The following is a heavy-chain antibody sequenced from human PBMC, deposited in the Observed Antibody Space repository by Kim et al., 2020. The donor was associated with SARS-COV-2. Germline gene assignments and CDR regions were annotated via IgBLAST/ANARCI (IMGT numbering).Heavy chain of an antibody. D-gene: IGHD2-15*01. Sequence: KGRITTSRENAKNSLYLQMNSLRAGDTAVYYCARGYCSGGSCSYYYFDYWGQGTLVTVSS. J-gene: IGHJ4*02. CDR3: ARGYCSGGSCSYYYFDY. V-gene: IGHV3-13*01.